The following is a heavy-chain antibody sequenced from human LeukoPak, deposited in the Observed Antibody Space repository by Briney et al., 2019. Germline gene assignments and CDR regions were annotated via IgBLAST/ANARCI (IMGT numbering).Heavy chain of an antibody. CDR1: GGSFSGYY. Sequence: PSETLSLTCAVYGGSFSGYYWSWIRQPPGKGLEWIGEINHSGSTSYNPSLKSRVTISVDTSKNQFSLKLSSVTAADTAVYYCARLGHFDYWGQGTLVTVSS. CDR3: ARLGHFDY. J-gene: IGHJ4*02. CDR2: INHSGST. V-gene: IGHV4-34*01.